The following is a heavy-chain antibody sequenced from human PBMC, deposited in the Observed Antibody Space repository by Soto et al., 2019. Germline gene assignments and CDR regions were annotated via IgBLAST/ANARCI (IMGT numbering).Heavy chain of an antibody. Sequence: QVQLQESGPGLVKPSQTLSLTCTVSGGSISSGDYYWNWIRQPPGKGLEWIGYIYYSGSTFYNPSLKSRLTISVDMSKNQFSLKLSSVTAADTAVYYCARDFGTYYYDSSGFNGACYYAMDVWGQGTTVTVSS. D-gene: IGHD3-22*01. J-gene: IGHJ6*02. CDR3: ARDFGTYYYDSSGFNGACYYAMDV. CDR2: IYYSGST. CDR1: GGSISSGDYY. V-gene: IGHV4-30-4*01.